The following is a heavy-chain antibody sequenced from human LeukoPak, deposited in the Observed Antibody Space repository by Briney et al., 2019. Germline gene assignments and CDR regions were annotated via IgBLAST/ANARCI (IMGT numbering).Heavy chain of an antibody. CDR2: INHSGST. CDR1: GGSFSGYY. D-gene: IGHD2-15*01. V-gene: IGHV4-34*01. CDR3: AREGGYCSGDNCYGDWFDP. J-gene: IGHJ5*02. Sequence: SETLSLTCAVYGGSFSGYYWSWIRQPPGKGLEWIGEINHSGSTNYNPSLKSRVTISVDTSKSQFSLRLSSVTAADTAVYYCAREGGYCSGDNCYGDWFDPWGQGTLVTVSS.